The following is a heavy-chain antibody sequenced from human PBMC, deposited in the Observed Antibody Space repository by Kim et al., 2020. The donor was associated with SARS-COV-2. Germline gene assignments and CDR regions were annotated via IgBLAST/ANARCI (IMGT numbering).Heavy chain of an antibody. Sequence: GGSLRLSCAASGFTFSSYAMHWVRQAPGKGLEWVAVISYDGSNKYYADSVKGRFTISRDNSKNTLYLQMNSLRAEDTAVYYCARADMTTVTTYYYYGMDVWGQGTTVTVSS. D-gene: IGHD4-4*01. CDR2: ISYDGSNK. CDR1: GFTFSSYA. V-gene: IGHV3-30*04. J-gene: IGHJ6*02. CDR3: ARADMTTVTTYYYYGMDV.